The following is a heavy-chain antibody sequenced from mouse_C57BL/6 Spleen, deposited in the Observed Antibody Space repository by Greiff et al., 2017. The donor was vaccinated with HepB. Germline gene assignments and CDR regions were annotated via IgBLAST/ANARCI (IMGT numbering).Heavy chain of an antibody. CDR1: GYAFPNYL. J-gene: IGHJ3*01. Sequence: VKLQESGAELVRPGTSVKVSCKASGYAFPNYLIEGVKQRPGQGLEWIGVINPGSGGTNYNEKFKGKATLTADKSSRTAYMQLSSLTSEDSAVYFCAREDVPRRFAYWGQGTLVTVSA. CDR3: AREDVPRRFAY. V-gene: IGHV1-54*01. CDR2: INPGSGGT. D-gene: IGHD5-1*01.